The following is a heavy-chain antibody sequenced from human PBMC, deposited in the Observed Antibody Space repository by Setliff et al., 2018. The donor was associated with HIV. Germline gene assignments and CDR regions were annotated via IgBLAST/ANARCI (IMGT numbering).Heavy chain of an antibody. D-gene: IGHD3-9*01. CDR2: IRYDGSNK. CDR1: GFTFDDYG. V-gene: IGHV3-30*02. J-gene: IGHJ6*03. Sequence: GGSLRLSCAASGFTFDDYGMSWVRQAPGKGLEWVAFIRYDGSNKYYADSVKGRFTISRDNTKNSLYLQLNSLRAEDTAVYYCARDSSRGYLDWLSLKYYYSYYIDVWGKGTTVTVS. CDR3: ARDSSRGYLDWLSLKYYYSYYIDV.